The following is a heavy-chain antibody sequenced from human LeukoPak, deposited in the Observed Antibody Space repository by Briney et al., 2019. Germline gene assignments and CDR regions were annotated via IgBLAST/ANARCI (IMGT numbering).Heavy chain of an antibody. CDR2: IYYSGST. CDR3: ARVGGYDSSGFNWFDP. V-gene: IGHV4-59*01. J-gene: IGHJ5*02. Sequence: SETLSLTCTVSGGSISSYYWSWLRQPPGKGLEWIGYIYYSGSTNYNPSLKSRVTISVDTSKNQFSLKLSSVTAADTAVYYCARVGGYDSSGFNWFDPWGQGTLVTVSS. D-gene: IGHD3-22*01. CDR1: GGSISSYY.